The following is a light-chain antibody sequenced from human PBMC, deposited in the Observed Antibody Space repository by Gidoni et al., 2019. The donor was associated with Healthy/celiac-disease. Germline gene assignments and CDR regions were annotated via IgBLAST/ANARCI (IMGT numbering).Light chain of an antibody. Sequence: DIKLTESPSFLYASVGDRVTITGRASQGIRSYLAWYQQKPGKAPKLLIYAASTLQSGVPSRFSGSGSGTEFTLTISSLQPEDFATYYCQQLNSYPLTFGGGTKVEIK. V-gene: IGKV1-9*01. J-gene: IGKJ4*01. CDR2: AAS. CDR3: QQLNSYPLT. CDR1: QGIRSY.